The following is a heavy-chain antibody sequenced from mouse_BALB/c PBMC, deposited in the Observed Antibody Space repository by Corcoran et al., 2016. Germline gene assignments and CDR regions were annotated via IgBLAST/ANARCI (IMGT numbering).Heavy chain of an antibody. D-gene: IGHD1-2*01. CDR2: ISYDGSN. CDR3: ATLLRPFDY. J-gene: IGHJ2*01. Sequence: DVQLQESGPGLVKPSQSLSLTCSVTGYSITSGYYWNWIRQFPGNKLEWRGYISYDGSNNYNPSLNKRISITRDTSKNQFFLKLNSVTTEDTAAYYCATLLRPFDYWGQGTTLTVSS. V-gene: IGHV3-6*02. CDR1: GYSITSGYY.